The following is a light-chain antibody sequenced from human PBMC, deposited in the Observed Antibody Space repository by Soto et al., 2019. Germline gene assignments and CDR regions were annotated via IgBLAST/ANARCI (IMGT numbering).Light chain of an antibody. V-gene: IGKV1-33*01. J-gene: IGKJ4*01. CDR2: DDS. Sequence: DIQMTQSPSSLSASVGDRVTITCQASQDISNYLNWYQQKPGKAPKLLIYDDSNLETGVPSRFSGSGSGTDFTFTISSLQPEDIATYYCQQYDNLPLTFGGGTKVESK. CDR3: QQYDNLPLT. CDR1: QDISNY.